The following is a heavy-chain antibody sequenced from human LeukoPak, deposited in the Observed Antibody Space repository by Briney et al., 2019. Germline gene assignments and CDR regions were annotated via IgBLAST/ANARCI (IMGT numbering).Heavy chain of an antibody. V-gene: IGHV3-23*01. CDR3: AKDDVGVLNLIDN. J-gene: IGHJ4*02. D-gene: IGHD4/OR15-4a*01. Sequence: PGGSLRLSCAASGFIFSSYAMSWVRQSPGKGLEWVSAISASDDGTFYADSVRGRFTISRDNSKDTLYLHMNSLRVEDTAVYYCAKDDVGVLNLIDNWGQGTLVTVSS. CDR2: ISASDDGT. CDR1: GFIFSSYA.